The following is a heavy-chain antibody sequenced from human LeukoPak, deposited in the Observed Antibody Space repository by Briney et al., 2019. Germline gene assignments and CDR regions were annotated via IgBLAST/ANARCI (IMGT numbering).Heavy chain of an antibody. CDR2: INHSGST. CDR1: GGSFSGYY. D-gene: IGHD2-21*02. V-gene: IGHV4-34*01. J-gene: IGHJ4*02. Sequence: SETLSLTCAVYGGSFSGYYWSWIRQSPGRGLEWIGEINHSGSTNYNPSLKSRVTISIDTSKNQFSLKLSSVTAADTAVYYCARGGYWCSDDCYPDQWGQGTLVTVST. CDR3: ARGGYWCSDDCYPDQ.